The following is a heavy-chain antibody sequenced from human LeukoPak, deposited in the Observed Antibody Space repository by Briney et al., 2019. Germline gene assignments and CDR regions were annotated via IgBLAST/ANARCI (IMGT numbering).Heavy chain of an antibody. Sequence: GGSLRLSCAATGFTFSDYTMHWVRQAPGKGLEWVAVISYDGSQKYYADSVTGRFTISRDNSKNTVFLQMNSLRGEDTAVFFCARANSSSWHYFDDWGQGTLVTVSS. V-gene: IGHV3-30*04. J-gene: IGHJ4*02. CDR1: GFTFSDYT. D-gene: IGHD6-13*01. CDR3: ARANSSSWHYFDD. CDR2: ISYDGSQK.